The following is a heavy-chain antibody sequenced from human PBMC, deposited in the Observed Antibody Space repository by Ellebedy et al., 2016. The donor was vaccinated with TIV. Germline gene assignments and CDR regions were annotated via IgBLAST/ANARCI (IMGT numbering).Heavy chain of an antibody. J-gene: IGHJ1*01. Sequence: MPGGSLRLSCTVSGGSISSYYWSWIRQPPGKGLEWIGYIYYSGSTNYNPSLKSRVTISVDTSKNQFSLKLSSVTAADTAVYYCARMVVAATTEYFQHWGQGTLVTVSS. CDR2: IYYSGST. V-gene: IGHV4-59*08. CDR3: ARMVVAATTEYFQH. D-gene: IGHD2-15*01. CDR1: GGSISSYY.